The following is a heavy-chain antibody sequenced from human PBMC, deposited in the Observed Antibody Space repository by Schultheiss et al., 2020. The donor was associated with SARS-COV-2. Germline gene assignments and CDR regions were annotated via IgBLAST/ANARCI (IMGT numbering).Heavy chain of an antibody. V-gene: IGHV1-2*06. D-gene: IGHD6-19*01. CDR1: GYTFTGYY. CDR2: INPNSGGT. CDR3: TREYSSGWYGGDY. J-gene: IGHJ4*02. Sequence: ASVKVSCKASGYTFTGYYMHWVRQAPGQGLEWMGRINPNSGGTNYAQKFQGRVTMTRDTSISTAYMELSRLRSDDTAVYYCTREYSSGWYGGDYWGQGTLVTVSS.